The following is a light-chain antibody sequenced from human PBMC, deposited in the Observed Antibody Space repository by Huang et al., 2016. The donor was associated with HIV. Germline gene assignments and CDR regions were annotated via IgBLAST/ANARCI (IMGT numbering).Light chain of an antibody. CDR3: MQGTHWPGT. CDR2: QGS. J-gene: IGKJ1*01. Sequence: DVVMTQLPLSLPVALGQPASFFCKSSQSLVSSDGNKYLNWFQQRPGQPPRRLIYQGSNRGTGVPDRFSGSGSGTHFALRINRVEAEDVAIYYCMQGTHWPGTFGQGTKMEI. V-gene: IGKV2-30*01. CDR1: QSLVSSDGNKY.